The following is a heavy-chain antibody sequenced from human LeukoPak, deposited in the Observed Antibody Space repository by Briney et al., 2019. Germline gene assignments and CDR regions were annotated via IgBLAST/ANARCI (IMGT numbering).Heavy chain of an antibody. J-gene: IGHJ4*02. V-gene: IGHV1-2*02. D-gene: IGHD6-13*01. CDR3: AGVGIAAAGTLFDY. CDR1: GYTFTGYY. Sequence: GASVKVSCKASGYTFTGYYMHWVRQAPGQGLEWMGWINPNSGGTNFAQKFQGRVTMTRDTSISTAYMDLSSLRSDDTAVYYCAGVGIAAAGTLFDYWGQGTLVTVSS. CDR2: INPNSGGT.